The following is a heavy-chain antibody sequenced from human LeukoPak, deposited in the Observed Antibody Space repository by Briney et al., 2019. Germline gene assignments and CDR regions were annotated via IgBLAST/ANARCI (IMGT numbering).Heavy chain of an antibody. CDR2: IKQDGSEK. V-gene: IGHV3-7*03. CDR3: AKDSSRGPLDI. D-gene: IGHD2-2*01. CDR1: GFTFSSYW. J-gene: IGHJ3*02. Sequence: GGSLTLSCEASGFTFSSYWMSWVRQAPGKGLEWVANIKQDGSEKYYVDSVKGRFTISRDNSKNSLYLQMNSLRTEDTALYYRAKDSSRGPLDIWGQGSMVTVSS.